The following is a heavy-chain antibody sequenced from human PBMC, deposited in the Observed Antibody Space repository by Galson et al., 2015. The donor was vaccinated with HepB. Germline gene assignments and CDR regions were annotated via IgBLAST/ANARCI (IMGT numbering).Heavy chain of an antibody. CDR2: ISHRGTT. CDR1: GDSISSNNW. D-gene: IGHD2-15*01. Sequence: ETLSLTCAVSGDSISSNNWWSWVRQPPGKGLEWVGEISHRGTTNYSPSLKSRVTISVDKSKNQFSLRLNSVTAADTAVYYCARDTCGGSCYGFWGQGTLVTVSS. CDR3: ARDTCGGSCYGF. V-gene: IGHV4-4*02. J-gene: IGHJ4*02.